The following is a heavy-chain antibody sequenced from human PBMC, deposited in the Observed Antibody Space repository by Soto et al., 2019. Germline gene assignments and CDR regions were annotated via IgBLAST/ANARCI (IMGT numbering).Heavy chain of an antibody. V-gene: IGHV1-69*13. Sequence: SVKVSCKASGGTFSSYAISWVRQAPGLGLEWMGGITPIFGTANYAQKFQGIVAITADESTSTAYMELSSLRSEDTAVYYCARGVTGTTYFFYYYYGMEVWGQGTTVTVSS. D-gene: IGHD1-7*01. CDR3: ARGVTGTTYFFYYYYGMEV. CDR1: GGTFSSYA. CDR2: ITPIFGTA. J-gene: IGHJ6*02.